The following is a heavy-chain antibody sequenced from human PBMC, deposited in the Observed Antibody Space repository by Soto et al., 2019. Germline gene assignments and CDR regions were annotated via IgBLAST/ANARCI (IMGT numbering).Heavy chain of an antibody. V-gene: IGHV1-18*04. CDR3: ATSYDTGFDP. D-gene: IGHD3-9*01. J-gene: IGHJ5*02. CDR2: IKVDSGYT. CDR1: GYPFIKYG. Sequence: QLQLVQSAAEVKKPGASVRVSCKAYGYPFIKYGISWIRQAPEQGLEWMGWIKVDSGYTNYAQKFQGRVTMTADTSSDTAFMELWSLRFDDTAVYFCATSYDTGFDPWGQGTLVSVSS.